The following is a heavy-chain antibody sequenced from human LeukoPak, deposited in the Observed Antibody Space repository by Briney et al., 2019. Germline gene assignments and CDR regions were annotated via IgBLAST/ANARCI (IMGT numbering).Heavy chain of an antibody. Sequence: SVKVSCKASGGTFSSYAISWVRQAPGQGLERMGGIIPIFGTANYAQKFQGRVTITADESTSTAYMELSSLRSEDTAVYYCARDSTEMAAYDYWGQGTLVTVSS. J-gene: IGHJ4*02. CDR3: ARDSTEMAAYDY. D-gene: IGHD5-24*01. CDR1: GGTFSSYA. V-gene: IGHV1-69*13. CDR2: IIPIFGTA.